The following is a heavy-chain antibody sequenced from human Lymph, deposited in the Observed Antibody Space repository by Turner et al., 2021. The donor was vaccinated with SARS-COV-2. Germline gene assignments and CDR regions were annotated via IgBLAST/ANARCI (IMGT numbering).Heavy chain of an antibody. J-gene: IGHJ4*02. CDR1: GFTFSSYT. CDR2: ISSSSSYI. D-gene: IGHD3-22*01. V-gene: IGHV3-21*01. CDR3: ARERYDSSGSESYYFDY. Sequence: VQLVESGGGLVKPGGSLRLSCAAAGFTFSSYTMNWVRQAPGKGLEWVSSISSSSSYIYDADAVKGRFTISGDNAKNSLYLQMNSLRAEDTAVYYCARERYDSSGSESYYFDYWGQGTLVTVSS.